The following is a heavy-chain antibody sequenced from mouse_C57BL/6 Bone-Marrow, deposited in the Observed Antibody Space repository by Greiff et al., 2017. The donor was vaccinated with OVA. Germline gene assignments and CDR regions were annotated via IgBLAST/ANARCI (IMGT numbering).Heavy chain of an antibody. CDR2: IRNKANGYTT. CDR3: ARYYGYDVFAY. V-gene: IGHV7-3*01. D-gene: IGHD2-2*01. Sequence: EVQRVESGGGLVQPGGSLSLSCAASGFTFTDYYMSWVRQPPGKALEWLGFIRNKANGYTTEYSASVKGRFTISRDNSQSILYLQMNALRAEDSATYYCARYYGYDVFAYWGQGTLVTVSA. CDR1: GFTFTDYY. J-gene: IGHJ3*01.